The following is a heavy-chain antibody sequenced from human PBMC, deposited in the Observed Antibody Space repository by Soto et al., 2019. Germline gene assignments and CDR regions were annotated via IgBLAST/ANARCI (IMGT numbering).Heavy chain of an antibody. Sequence: PGGSLRLSCAASGFTFSSYAMSWVRQAPGKGLEWVSAISGSGGSTYYADSVKGRFTISRDNSKNTLYLQMNSLRAEDTAVYYCAKEAERLAYCGGDCSPYYYYGMDVWGQGTTVTVSS. V-gene: IGHV3-23*01. D-gene: IGHD2-21*02. J-gene: IGHJ6*02. CDR1: GFTFSSYA. CDR3: AKEAERLAYCGGDCSPYYYYGMDV. CDR2: ISGSGGST.